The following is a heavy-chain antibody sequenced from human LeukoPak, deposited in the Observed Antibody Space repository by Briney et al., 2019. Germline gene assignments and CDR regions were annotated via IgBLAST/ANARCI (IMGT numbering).Heavy chain of an antibody. Sequence: GGSLRLSCAASGFTFSSYAMSWVSQAPGKGLEWVSAISGSGGSTYYADSVKGRFTISRDNSKNTLYLQMNSLRAEDTAVYYCAKAQNYCSSTSCYGGYYYYGMDVWGQGTTATVSS. CDR2: ISGSGGST. CDR1: GFTFSSYA. CDR3: AKAQNYCSSTSCYGGYYYYGMDV. D-gene: IGHD2-2*01. J-gene: IGHJ6*02. V-gene: IGHV3-23*01.